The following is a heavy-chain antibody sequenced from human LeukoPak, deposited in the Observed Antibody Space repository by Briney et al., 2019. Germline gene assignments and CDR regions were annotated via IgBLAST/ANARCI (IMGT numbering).Heavy chain of an antibody. J-gene: IGHJ4*02. Sequence: PGGSLRLSCAASGFTFSSYAMSWVRQAPGKGLEWVSAISGSGGSTYYADSVKGRFTISGDNAKNSLHLQMNSLRAEDMAVYYCAKNYYDSSGLFDYWGQGTLVIVSS. CDR1: GFTFSSYA. D-gene: IGHD3-22*01. V-gene: IGHV3-23*01. CDR3: AKNYYDSSGLFDY. CDR2: ISGSGGST.